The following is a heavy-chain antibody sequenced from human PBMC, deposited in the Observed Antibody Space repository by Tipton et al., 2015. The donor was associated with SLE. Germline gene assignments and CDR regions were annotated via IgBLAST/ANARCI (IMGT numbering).Heavy chain of an antibody. Sequence: PSLTCAVYGGSFSGYYGSWIRQPPGKGLEWIGEINHSGSTNYNPSLKSPVTISVDTSKNQFSLKLSSVTAADTAVYYCARGISSGWWNYWGQGNLVTVSS. CDR1: GGSFSGYY. J-gene: IGHJ4*02. CDR3: ARGISSGWWNY. V-gene: IGHV4-34*01. CDR2: INHSGST. D-gene: IGHD6-19*01.